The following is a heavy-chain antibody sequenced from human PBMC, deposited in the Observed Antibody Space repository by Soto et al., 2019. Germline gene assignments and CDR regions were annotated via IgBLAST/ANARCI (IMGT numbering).Heavy chain of an antibody. CDR1: GYTFTDYG. Sequence: QVQLVQSGAEVKKPGASVTVSCTASGYTFTDYGISWVRQAPGQGLEWMGWISAKTGNTNYAQIVQGRVTLTTDTSASTAYMELRRLRSDDTAVYYCAEDRFHYDSSGQGDHWGQGTLVTVSS. V-gene: IGHV1-18*04. CDR2: ISAKTGNT. D-gene: IGHD3-22*01. CDR3: AEDRFHYDSSGQGDH. J-gene: IGHJ4*02.